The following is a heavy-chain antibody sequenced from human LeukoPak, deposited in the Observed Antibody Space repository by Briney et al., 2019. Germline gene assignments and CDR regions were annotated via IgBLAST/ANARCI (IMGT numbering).Heavy chain of an antibody. CDR2: INPNSGGT. J-gene: IGHJ6*03. CDR1: RYTFTDYY. V-gene: IGHV1-2*02. Sequence: ASVKVSCKASRYTFTDYYVNWVRQAPGQGLEWMGWINPNSGGTNYAQNFQGRVTMTRDTSMTTAYMELSRLRSDDTAMYYCARVSSTHHYYMDVWGRGTTVTVS. D-gene: IGHD5/OR15-5a*01. CDR3: ARVSSTHHYYMDV.